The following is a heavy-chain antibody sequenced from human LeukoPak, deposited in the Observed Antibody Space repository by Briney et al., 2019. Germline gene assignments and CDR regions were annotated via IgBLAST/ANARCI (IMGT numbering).Heavy chain of an antibody. CDR1: RFTFSSYA. J-gene: IGHJ4*02. CDR2: IRYDGSNK. CDR3: AKVGDSSGYYQNYFDY. V-gene: IGHV3-30*02. D-gene: IGHD3-22*01. Sequence: PGGSLRLSCAASRFTFSSYAMSWVRQAPGKGLEWVAFIRYDGSNKYYADSVKGRFTISRDNSKNTLYLQMNSLRAEDTAVYYCAKVGDSSGYYQNYFDYWGQRTLVTVSS.